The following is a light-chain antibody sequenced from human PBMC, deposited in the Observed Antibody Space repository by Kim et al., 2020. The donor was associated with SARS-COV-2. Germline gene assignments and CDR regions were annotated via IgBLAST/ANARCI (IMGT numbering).Light chain of an antibody. Sequence: PPGERATLPCGASQTVSSNYFSWYQQKPGLAPRLLIYDASPRATGIPDRFSGSGSGTDFTLTISRLEPEDFAVYYCQQYGGSPKTFGQGTKVDIK. J-gene: IGKJ1*01. V-gene: IGKV3D-20*01. CDR2: DAS. CDR1: QTVSSNY. CDR3: QQYGGSPKT.